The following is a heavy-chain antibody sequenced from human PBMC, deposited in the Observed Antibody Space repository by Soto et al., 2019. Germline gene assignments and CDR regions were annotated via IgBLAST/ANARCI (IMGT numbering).Heavy chain of an antibody. CDR1: GCSMSNGYYY. V-gene: IGHV4-31*03. CDR2: IYHSGRT. Sequence: QVQLQESGPGLVKPSQTLSLTCTVSGCSMSNGYYYWSWVRQNPGKGLEWIGHIYHSGRTYYNPSLKSRVGILVDTSKNQFSLNLNSVTAADTAVYYCARWVEVSLDYFDSWGQGTPVTVSS. CDR3: ARWVEVSLDYFDS. J-gene: IGHJ4*02. D-gene: IGHD1-20*01.